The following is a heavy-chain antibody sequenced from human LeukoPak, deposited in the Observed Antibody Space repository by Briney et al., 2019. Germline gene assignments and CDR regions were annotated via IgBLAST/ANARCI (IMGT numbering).Heavy chain of an antibody. J-gene: IGHJ1*01. CDR1: GFTFSHYG. V-gene: IGHV3-33*06. Sequence: PGGALRLSCAASGFTFSHYGMHWVRQTPGAGLEGVAVIWSDGSDKYYAKSVKGRFTIPRDNSKNSLFLQMNSLRAEDTAVYYCAKDAQRGFDYSNSLQNWGQGILVTVSS. CDR2: IWSDGSDK. D-gene: IGHD4-11*01. CDR3: AKDAQRGFDYSNSLQN.